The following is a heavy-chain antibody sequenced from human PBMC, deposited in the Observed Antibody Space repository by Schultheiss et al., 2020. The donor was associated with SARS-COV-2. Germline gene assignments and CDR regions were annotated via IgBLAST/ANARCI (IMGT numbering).Heavy chain of an antibody. CDR3: ARHAAPAWYSSSCGTMDV. CDR1: GGSVSSGNYY. J-gene: IGHJ6*03. CDR2: NYYSTST. D-gene: IGHD6-13*01. V-gene: IGHV4-61*01. Sequence: SETLSLTCTVSGGSVSSGNYYWSWNRQPPGKELEWNGYNYYSTSTYYNPSLKSRVTISVDTSKNQFTLKLGTVTAEDTAVYYCARHAAPAWYSSSCGTMDVWGKGTTVTVSS.